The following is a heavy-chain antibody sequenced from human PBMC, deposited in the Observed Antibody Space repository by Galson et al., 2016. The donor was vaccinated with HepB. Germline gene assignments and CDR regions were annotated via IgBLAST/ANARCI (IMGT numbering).Heavy chain of an antibody. D-gene: IGHD7-27*01. V-gene: IGHV3-72*01. CDR2: IINDVENYAT. CDR1: GXXFTXXX. Sequence: SLRLXCAASGXXFTXXXIEXXRQAPGKGLEXIGLIINDVENYATYYAASVRGRFTISRDDSKNLVYLQMNSLKIEDTAVYYCADLGDFDYWGQGTLVTVSS. CDR3: ADLGDFDY. J-gene: IGHJ4*02.